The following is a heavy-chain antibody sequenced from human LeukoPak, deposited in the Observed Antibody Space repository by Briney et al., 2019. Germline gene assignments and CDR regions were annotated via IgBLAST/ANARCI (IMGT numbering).Heavy chain of an antibody. V-gene: IGHV4-34*01. CDR1: GGSFNGYF. CDR2: INHRGST. Sequence: SETLSLTCAVYGGSFNGYFWSWIRQSPGKGLEWIGEINHRGSTNYNPSLKSRITISVDTSKTQFSLKMSSVTAADTAVYYCAREGGYYGSGSSWGQGTLVTVSS. J-gene: IGHJ5*02. CDR3: AREGGYYGSGSS. D-gene: IGHD3-10*01.